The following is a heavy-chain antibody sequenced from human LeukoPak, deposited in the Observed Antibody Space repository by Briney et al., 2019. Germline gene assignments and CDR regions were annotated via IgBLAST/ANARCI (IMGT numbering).Heavy chain of an antibody. J-gene: IGHJ4*02. Sequence: GASVKVSCKASGYTFTGYYMHWVRQAPGQGLEWMGRINPNSGGTNYAQKFQGRVTMTRDTSISTAYMELGRLRSDDTAVYYCARDRARYCSGGSCPLDYWGQGTLVTVSS. CDR2: INPNSGGT. CDR1: GYTFTGYY. D-gene: IGHD2-15*01. V-gene: IGHV1-2*06. CDR3: ARDRARYCSGGSCPLDY.